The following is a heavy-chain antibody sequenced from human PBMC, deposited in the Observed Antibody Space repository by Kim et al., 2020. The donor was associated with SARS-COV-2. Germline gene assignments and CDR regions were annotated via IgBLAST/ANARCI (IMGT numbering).Heavy chain of an antibody. CDR2: ISYDGSNK. Sequence: GGSLRLSCAASGFTFSSYGMHWVRQAPGKGLEWVAVISYDGSNKYYADSVKGRFTISRDNSKNTLYLQMNSLRAEDTAVYYCARDYYCSSTPCLDYWGQG. CDR1: GFTFSSYG. J-gene: IGHJ4*02. CDR3: ARDYYCSSTPCLDY. V-gene: IGHV3-33*05. D-gene: IGHD2-2*01.